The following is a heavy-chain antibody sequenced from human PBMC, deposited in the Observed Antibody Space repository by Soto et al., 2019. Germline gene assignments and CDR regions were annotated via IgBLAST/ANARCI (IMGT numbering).Heavy chain of an antibody. Sequence: QVQLVQSGAEVKKPGASVKVSCKASGYTFSNYDINWVRQATGQGLEWMGWMSPNSGRTGYAQKFQGRVTMTRNTSSSTAYMELSSLRSXXXXXXXCARGKRYTNDYWGQGTLVTVSS. CDR2: MSPNSGRT. CDR1: GYTFSNYD. D-gene: IGHD2-2*02. V-gene: IGHV1-8*01. CDR3: ARGKRYTNDY. J-gene: IGHJ4*02.